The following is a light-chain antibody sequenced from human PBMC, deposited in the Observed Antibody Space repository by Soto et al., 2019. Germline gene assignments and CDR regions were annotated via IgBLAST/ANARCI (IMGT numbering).Light chain of an antibody. V-gene: IGLV2-14*01. J-gene: IGLJ3*02. Sequence: QSALTQSASVSGSPGQSITISCTGTGSDVGGYNYVSWYQQHPGKAPKLIIYDVSNRPSGVSTRFSGSKSGNTASLTISGLQAEDEADYSCSSYTSTNSWVFGGGTKLTVL. CDR1: GSDVGGYNY. CDR2: DVS. CDR3: SSYTSTNSWV.